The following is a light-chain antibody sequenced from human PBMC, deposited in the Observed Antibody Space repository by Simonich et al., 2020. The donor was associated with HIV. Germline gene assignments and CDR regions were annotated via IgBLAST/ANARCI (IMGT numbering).Light chain of an antibody. CDR2: GAS. V-gene: IGKV3-15*01. Sequence: EIVMTQSASTLSVSPGEKATLSCRARRSVSGNLAWYQQKPGQAPRLLIFGASTRATGIPARFSGSGSGTEFTLTISSMQSEDFAVYYCQQYNNWPLTFGPGTKVDIK. CDR3: QQYNNWPLT. CDR1: RSVSGN. J-gene: IGKJ3*01.